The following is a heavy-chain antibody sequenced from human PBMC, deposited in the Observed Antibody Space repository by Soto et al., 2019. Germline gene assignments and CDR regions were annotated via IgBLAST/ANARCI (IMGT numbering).Heavy chain of an antibody. Sequence: GESLKISCKGSGYSFTSYWIGWVRQMPGKGLEWMGIIYPGDSDTRYSPSFQGQVTISADKSISTAYLQWSSLKASDTAMYYCASARYCSGGSCYYVYWGQGTLVTVSS. CDR2: IYPGDSDT. CDR3: ASARYCSGGSCYYVY. J-gene: IGHJ4*02. CDR1: GYSFTSYW. D-gene: IGHD2-15*01. V-gene: IGHV5-51*01.